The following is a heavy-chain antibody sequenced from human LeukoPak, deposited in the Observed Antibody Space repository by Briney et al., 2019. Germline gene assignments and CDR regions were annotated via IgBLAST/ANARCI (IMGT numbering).Heavy chain of an antibody. CDR1: GYHFTSYW. D-gene: IGHD3-16*01. J-gene: IGHJ4*02. CDR2: IYPGDSDT. CDR3: VRSANQGGVWV. V-gene: IGHV5-51*01. Sequence: GESLKISCQGSGYHFTSYWIGWARQLPGKGLEWMGIIYPGDSDTRYSPSFQGQVTISADKSTSTAYLQRSSLKASDTAMYYCVRSANQGGVWVGGQGTLVTVSA.